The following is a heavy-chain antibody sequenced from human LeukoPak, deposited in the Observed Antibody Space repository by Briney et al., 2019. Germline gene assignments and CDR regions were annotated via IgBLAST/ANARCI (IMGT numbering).Heavy chain of an antibody. CDR1: GFTFSIFG. CDR2: IWYDGSQK. Sequence: GGSVSLSCGASGFTFSIFGMIWLRQAPDKGLVGVAVIWYDGSQKYYADSAKGRFTISRDNSKNTVSLQMDSLRVEDTALYYCARDLGGCGDRFCSYYFDHWVQGMQVTVSS. D-gene: IGHD2-21*02. V-gene: IGHV3-33*01. CDR3: ARDLGGCGDRFCSYYFDH. J-gene: IGHJ4*02.